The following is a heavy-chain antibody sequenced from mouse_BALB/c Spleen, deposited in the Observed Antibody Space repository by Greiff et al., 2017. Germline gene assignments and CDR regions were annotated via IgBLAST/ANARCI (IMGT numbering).Heavy chain of an antibody. CDR3: ARSRGYYAMDY. CDR1: GYTFTSYW. J-gene: IGHJ4*01. V-gene: IGHV1-7*01. CDR2: INPSTGYT. Sequence: QVHVKQSGAELAKPGASVKMSCKASGYTFTSYWMHWVKQRPGQGLEWIGYINPSTGYTEYNQKFKDKATLTADKSSSTAYMQLSSLTSEDSAVYYCARSRGYYAMDYWGQGTSVTVSS.